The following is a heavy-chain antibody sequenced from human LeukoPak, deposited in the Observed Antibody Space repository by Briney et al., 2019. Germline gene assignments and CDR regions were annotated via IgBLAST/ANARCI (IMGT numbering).Heavy chain of an antibody. CDR1: GFTFSSYS. Sequence: GGSLRLSCAASGFTFSSYSMNWVRPAPGKGLEWVSSISSTSSYIYYAASVKGRFTISRDNAKNSLYLQMNSLRAEDTAVYYCARDLRGLPFDYWGQGTLVTVSS. V-gene: IGHV3-21*01. CDR3: ARDLRGLPFDY. CDR2: ISSTSSYI. J-gene: IGHJ4*02. D-gene: IGHD3/OR15-3a*01.